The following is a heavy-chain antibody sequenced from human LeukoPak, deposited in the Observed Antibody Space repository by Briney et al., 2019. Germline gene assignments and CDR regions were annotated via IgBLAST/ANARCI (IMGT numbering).Heavy chain of an antibody. CDR1: GFTFSNYA. CDR3: AKAFYGDPGSDAFDI. J-gene: IGHJ3*02. CDR2: ISGSGGST. V-gene: IGHV3-23*01. D-gene: IGHD4-17*01. Sequence: PGRSLRLSCAASGFTFSNYAIHWVRQAPGKGLEWVSAISGSGGSTYYADSVKGRFTISRDNSKNTLYLQMNSLRAEDTAVYYCAKAFYGDPGSDAFDIWGQGTTVTVSS.